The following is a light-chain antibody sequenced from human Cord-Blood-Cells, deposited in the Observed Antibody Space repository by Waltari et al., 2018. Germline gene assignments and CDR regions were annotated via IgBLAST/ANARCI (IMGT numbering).Light chain of an antibody. Sequence: QLALTQPAHVSGSPGHSITIPGTGTSRSVGGHNFVSWYQQHPGKAPKLMIYEVSNRPSGVSNRFSGSKSGNTASLTISGLQAEDEADYYCSSYTSSSTPVVFGGGTKLTVL. J-gene: IGLJ2*01. CDR2: EVS. V-gene: IGLV2-14*01. CDR3: SSYTSSSTPVV. CDR1: SRSVGGHNF.